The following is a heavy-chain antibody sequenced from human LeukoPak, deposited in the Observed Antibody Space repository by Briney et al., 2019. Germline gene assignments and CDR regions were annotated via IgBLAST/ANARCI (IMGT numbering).Heavy chain of an antibody. CDR1: GYTFTGYY. D-gene: IGHD3-10*01. CDR2: INPNSGGT. J-gene: IGHJ4*02. Sequence: GASVKVSCKASGYTFTGYYMHWVPQAPGQGLEWMGWINPNSGGTNYAQKFQGRVTMTRDTSISTAYMELSRLRSDNTAVYYCARGVMVRGLYGAPYYWGQRDLVTVSS. CDR3: ARGVMVRGLYGAPYY. V-gene: IGHV1-2*02.